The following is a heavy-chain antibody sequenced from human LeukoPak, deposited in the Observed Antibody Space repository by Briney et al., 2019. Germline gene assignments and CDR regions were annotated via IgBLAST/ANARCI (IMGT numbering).Heavy chain of an antibody. Sequence: SETLSLTCVVYGGSFSGYSWSWIRQPPGKGLEWIGEVHLDGRTNYNPSLKSRLTISVDLSENHISLKLTSVTAADTAVYYCAREGGFFRPLDYSGQGTLVTVSS. V-gene: IGHV4-34*01. CDR3: AREGGFFRPLDY. CDR1: GGSFSGYS. CDR2: VHLDGRT. J-gene: IGHJ4*02. D-gene: IGHD3-3*01.